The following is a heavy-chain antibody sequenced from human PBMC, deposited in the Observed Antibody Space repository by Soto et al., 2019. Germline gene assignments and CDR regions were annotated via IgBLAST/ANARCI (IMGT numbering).Heavy chain of an antibody. V-gene: IGHV5-51*01. CDR3: ARSPRGNEFNASDYLDA. CDR2: IYPGDSDT. D-gene: IGHD2-2*01. CDR1: GYTFTSYW. Sequence: PGESLKISCKGSGYTFTSYWIAWVRQKPGEGLEWMGIIYPGDSDTRNGPSFHGQVTISADKSTNTVYLQWRSLKTSDTAMYYCARSPRGNEFNASDYLDAWGQGSPVTVSS. J-gene: IGHJ4*02.